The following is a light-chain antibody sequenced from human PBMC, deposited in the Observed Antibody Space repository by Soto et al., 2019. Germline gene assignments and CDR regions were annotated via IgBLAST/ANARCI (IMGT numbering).Light chain of an antibody. CDR1: SSDVGNYNL. J-gene: IGLJ1*01. Sequence: QSALTQPASVSGSPGQSITISCTGTSSDVGNYNLVSWYQQHPGKAPKLMIYEVSKRPSGVSSRSSGSKSGNTASLTISGLQAEDEADYYCYSYAGGDTYYVFGTGTKLTVL. CDR2: EVS. CDR3: YSYAGGDTYYV. V-gene: IGLV2-23*02.